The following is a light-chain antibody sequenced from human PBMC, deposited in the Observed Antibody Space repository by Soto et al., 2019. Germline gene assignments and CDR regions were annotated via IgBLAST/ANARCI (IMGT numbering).Light chain of an antibody. J-gene: IGLJ2*01. CDR1: SSDIGGYNF. Sequence: QPVLTQPASVSGSPGQSITISCTGTSSDIGGYNFVSWYQHHPGKVPKLVIFDVSNRPSGVPNRFSGSKSGDTASLTISGLQAEDEADYYCSSYSTSNTCVVFGGGTKLTVL. CDR3: SSYSTSNTCVV. CDR2: DVS. V-gene: IGLV2-14*03.